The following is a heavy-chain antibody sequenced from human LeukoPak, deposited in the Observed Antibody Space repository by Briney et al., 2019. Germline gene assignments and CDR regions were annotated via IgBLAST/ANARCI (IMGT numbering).Heavy chain of an antibody. CDR3: ARECQIVVVPATDAFDS. D-gene: IGHD2-2*01. V-gene: IGHV3-21*01. CDR2: INSSSSYI. J-gene: IGHJ3*02. CDR1: GFTFSSYS. Sequence: GGSLRLSCAASGFTFSSYSMNWVRQAPGKGLEWVSSINSSSSYIYYADSVKGRLTISRDHAKHSLYLQMNSLRAEDTAVNYCARECQIVVVPATDAFDSWGQRTMVTVSS.